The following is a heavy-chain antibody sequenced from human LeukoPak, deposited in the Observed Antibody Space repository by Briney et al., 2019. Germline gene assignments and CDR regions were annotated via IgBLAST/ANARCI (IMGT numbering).Heavy chain of an antibody. Sequence: ASVKVSCKASGYTLTGFYIHWVRQAPGQGLEWMGWINPHSGGTKYAQKFQGRVTMTTDTSISISYMEVSWLRSDDTAVYYCARGAQWNDYGGNSHYMDGWGKGTTVTVSS. V-gene: IGHV1-2*02. CDR2: INPHSGGT. D-gene: IGHD4-23*01. CDR1: GYTLTGFY. J-gene: IGHJ6*03. CDR3: ARGAQWNDYGGNSHYMDG.